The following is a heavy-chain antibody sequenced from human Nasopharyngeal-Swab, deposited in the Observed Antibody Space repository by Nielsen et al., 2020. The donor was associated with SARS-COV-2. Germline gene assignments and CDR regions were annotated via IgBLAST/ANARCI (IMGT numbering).Heavy chain of an antibody. CDR3: AKEVDTVYYYYGMDV. V-gene: IGHV3-9*01. Sequence: WIRQPPGKGLEWVSGISWNSGSIGYADSVKGRFTISRDNSKNTLYLQMNSLRAEDTAVYYCAKEVDTVYYYYGMDVWGQGTTVTVSS. D-gene: IGHD5-18*01. CDR2: ISWNSGSI. J-gene: IGHJ6*02.